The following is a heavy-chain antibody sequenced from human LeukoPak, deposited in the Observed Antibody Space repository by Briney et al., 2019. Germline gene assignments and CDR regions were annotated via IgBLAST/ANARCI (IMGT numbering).Heavy chain of an antibody. CDR1: GGSISSSSYY. CDR2: IYYSGST. D-gene: IGHD5-18*01. V-gene: IGHV4-39*01. J-gene: IGHJ4*02. Sequence: SETLSLTCTVSGGSISSSSYYWGWIRQPPGKGLEWIGSIYYSGSTYYNPSLKSRVTISVDTSKNQFSLKLSSVTAADTAVYYCASYTAMVPGYFDCWGQGTLVTVSS. CDR3: ASYTAMVPGYFDC.